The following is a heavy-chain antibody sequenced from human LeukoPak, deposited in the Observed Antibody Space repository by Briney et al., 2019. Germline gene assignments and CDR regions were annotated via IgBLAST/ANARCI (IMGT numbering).Heavy chain of an antibody. D-gene: IGHD3-16*01. V-gene: IGHV3-48*01. Sequence: GGSLRLSCAASGFIFSTYAMNWVRQAPGKGLEWLSYITADSQTIYYADSVKGRFTISRDNAVNSLYLQMDSLRAEDTALYYCAKTGHYYDLDYWGQGALVTVSS. CDR1: GFIFSTYA. CDR2: ITADSQTI. CDR3: AKTGHYYDLDY. J-gene: IGHJ4*02.